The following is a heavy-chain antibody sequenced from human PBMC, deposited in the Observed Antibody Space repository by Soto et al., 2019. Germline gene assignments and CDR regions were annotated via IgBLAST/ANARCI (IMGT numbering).Heavy chain of an antibody. D-gene: IGHD1-1*01. J-gene: IGHJ4*02. CDR2: IYNFGTI. V-gene: IGHV4-59*01. Sequence: SETLSLTCTVSGGSMSNYYWTWIRQPPGMGLERIGYIYNFGTINYSPSLKSRVSISLDTSENQFSLKLSSVTAADTAVYYCARSVELDGIPYYFDYWGQGALVTVSS. CDR1: GGSMSNYY. CDR3: ARSVELDGIPYYFDY.